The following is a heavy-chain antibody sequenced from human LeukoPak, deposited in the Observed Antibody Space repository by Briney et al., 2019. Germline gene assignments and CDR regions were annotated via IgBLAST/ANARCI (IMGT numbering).Heavy chain of an antibody. Sequence: GASVKVSCKASGYTFTSYGISWVRQAPGQGLEWMGWISAYNGNTNYAQKLQGRVTMTTDTSTSTASMKLRSLRSDDTAVYYCARENWNDGGDYWGQGTLVTVSS. CDR2: ISAYNGNT. J-gene: IGHJ4*02. D-gene: IGHD1-1*01. CDR1: GYTFTSYG. V-gene: IGHV1-18*01. CDR3: ARENWNDGGDY.